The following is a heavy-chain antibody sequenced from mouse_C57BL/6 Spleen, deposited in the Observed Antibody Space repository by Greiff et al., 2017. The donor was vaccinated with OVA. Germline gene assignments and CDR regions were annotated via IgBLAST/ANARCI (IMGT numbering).Heavy chain of an antibody. CDR3: AREGTAQATGAY. CDR1: GYTFTSYW. D-gene: IGHD3-2*02. V-gene: IGHV1-7*01. CDR2: INPSSGYT. J-gene: IGHJ3*01. Sequence: QVQLQQSGAELAKPGASVKLSCKASGYTFTSYWMHWVKQRPGQGLEWIGYINPSSGYTKYNQKFKDKATLTADKSSIIAYMQLSSLTYEDSAVYYCAREGTAQATGAYWGQGTLVTVSA.